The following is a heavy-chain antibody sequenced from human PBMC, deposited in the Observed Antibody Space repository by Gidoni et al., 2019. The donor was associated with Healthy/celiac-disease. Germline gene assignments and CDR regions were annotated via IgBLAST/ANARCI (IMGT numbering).Heavy chain of an antibody. CDR3: AKDRGNWGPSYFDY. CDR1: GFTFDDYA. J-gene: IGHJ4*02. D-gene: IGHD7-27*01. V-gene: IGHV3-9*01. CDR2: ISWNSGSI. Sequence: EVQLVESGGGLVQPGRSLRLSCAASGFTFDDYAMHWVRQAPGKGLEWVSGISWNSGSIGYADSVKGRFTISRDNAKNSLYLQMNSLRAEDTALYYCAKDRGNWGPSYFDYWGQGTLVTVSS.